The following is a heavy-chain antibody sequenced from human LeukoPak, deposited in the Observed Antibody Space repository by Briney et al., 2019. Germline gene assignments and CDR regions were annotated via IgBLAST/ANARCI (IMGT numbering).Heavy chain of an antibody. J-gene: IGHJ4*02. CDR2: INGRNTV. V-gene: IGHV3-48*02. D-gene: IGHD5-18*01. CDR3: ATYSYGLRSFDY. CDR1: GFTFSSLR. Sequence: PGGSLRLSCAASGFTFSSLRMNWVRQATRKGVEWVANINGRNTVKYPNSVKGRVTISRDNAKHSLYLQMNGLRDEDTAVYYCATYSYGLRSFDYWGRGTLVTVSS.